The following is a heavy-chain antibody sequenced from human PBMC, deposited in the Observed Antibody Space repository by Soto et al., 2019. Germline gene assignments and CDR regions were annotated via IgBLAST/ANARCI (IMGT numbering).Heavy chain of an antibody. V-gene: IGHV3-33*08. CDR2: IWYDGSNK. CDR3: ASNWLYYFAY. D-gene: IGHD1-20*01. CDR1: GFTFSSYG. J-gene: IGHJ4*02. Sequence: GGSQRVPFAASGFTFSSYGIRRIRQAPGKGLEWVAVIWYDGSNKYYADSVKGRFTISRDNSKNTLYLQMNSLRVEDTAVYYCASNWLYYFAYWGQGTLVTVSS.